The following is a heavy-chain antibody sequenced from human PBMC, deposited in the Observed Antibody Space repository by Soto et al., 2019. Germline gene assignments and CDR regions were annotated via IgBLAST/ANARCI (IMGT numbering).Heavy chain of an antibody. J-gene: IGHJ6*02. Sequence: GGSLILSCAASGFAFGFYELSWVRQAPGKGLEWLSYITTSGDTIYYADSVKGRFTISRDNARNSLYLQMNSLRVEDTAVYYCTRDGYGDPYFYYGMDVWGQGTTVTVSS. CDR3: TRDGYGDPYFYYGMDV. V-gene: IGHV3-48*03. D-gene: IGHD4-17*01. CDR2: ITTSGDTI. CDR1: GFAFGFYE.